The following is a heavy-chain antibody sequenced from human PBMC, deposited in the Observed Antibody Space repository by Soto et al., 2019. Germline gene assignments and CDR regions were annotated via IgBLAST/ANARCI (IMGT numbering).Heavy chain of an antibody. J-gene: IGHJ6*02. Sequence: PGGSLRLSCAASGFTFSSYDMNWVRQAPGKGLEWLSYISSSGSTIYYADSLKGRFTISRDNAKNSLYLQMNSLRGEDTAVYYCATRLPVDRGYYYYYGIDVWGQGTTVTVSS. CDR2: ISSSGSTI. D-gene: IGHD5-12*01. CDR1: GFTFSSYD. CDR3: ATRLPVDRGYYYYYGIDV. V-gene: IGHV3-48*03.